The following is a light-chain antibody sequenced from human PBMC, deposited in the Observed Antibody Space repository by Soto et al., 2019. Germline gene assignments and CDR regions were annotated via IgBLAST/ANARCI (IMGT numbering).Light chain of an antibody. V-gene: IGKV1-6*01. CDR1: QGIRDD. Sequence: AIQMTQSPSSLSASVGDRVTITCRASQGIRDDLGWYQQKPGKPPKLLIYAASSLQSGVPSRFSGSGSGTDFTLTISSLQPEDFATYYCLQDYDYPLTFGGGTKVEIK. CDR2: AAS. CDR3: LQDYDYPLT. J-gene: IGKJ4*01.